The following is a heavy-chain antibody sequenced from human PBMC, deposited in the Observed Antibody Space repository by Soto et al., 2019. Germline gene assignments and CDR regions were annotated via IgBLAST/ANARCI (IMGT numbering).Heavy chain of an antibody. Sequence: GSVKVSYKSCRYTFSGQYINLLRQAPGQGLEWIGWINPNSGGTNYAQKFQGRVTVTRDTPTSTAYMELSRLTSDDTAVYYCARSLTEGYCTITGCYTRPLYGMDVWGQGTTVTVSS. D-gene: IGHD2-2*02. CDR1: RYTFSGQY. J-gene: IGHJ6*01. CDR2: INPNSGGT. CDR3: ARSLTEGYCTITGCYTRPLYGMDV. V-gene: IGHV1-2*02.